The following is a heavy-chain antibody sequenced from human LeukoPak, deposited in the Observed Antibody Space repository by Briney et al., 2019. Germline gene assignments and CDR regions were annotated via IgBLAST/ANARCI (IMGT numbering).Heavy chain of an antibody. J-gene: IGHJ4*02. CDR3: ASGLLWFGENEKDY. Sequence: GGSLRLSWAASGFNFSSYSMNLVRQAPGKGLEWVSSISSSSSYIYYADSVKGRFTISRDNAKNSLYLQMNSLRAEDTAVYYCASGLLWFGENEKDYWGQGTLVTVSS. V-gene: IGHV3-21*01. CDR1: GFNFSSYS. CDR2: ISSSSSYI. D-gene: IGHD3-10*01.